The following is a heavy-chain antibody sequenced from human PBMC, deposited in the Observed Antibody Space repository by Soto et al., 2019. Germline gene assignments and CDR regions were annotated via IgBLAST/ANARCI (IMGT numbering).Heavy chain of an antibody. D-gene: IGHD2-21*01. CDR2: IDSDGGNT. J-gene: IGHJ4*02. V-gene: IGHV3-74*01. Sequence: AQLVESGGAVVQPGGSLRLSCAVSPDSGFTFSFSWMHWVRQVPGKGLVWVAKIDSDGGNTDYLDSVKGRFTISRDNIKNRLFLQMNSLRVDDTAVYYCARLSASLDYWGQGTLVTVSS. CDR3: ARLSASLDY. CDR1: PDSGFTFSFSW.